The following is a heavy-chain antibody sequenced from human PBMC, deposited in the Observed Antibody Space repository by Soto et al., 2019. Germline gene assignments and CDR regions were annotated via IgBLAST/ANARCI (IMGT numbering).Heavy chain of an antibody. Sequence: EVQLLESGGGLVQPGGSLRLSCAASGFTFSSYAMTWVRQAPGKGLEWVSAISGSGDNTYYADSVKGRFSISRDNSKNTVFLQMNSLRAEDTAIYYCAKWVAGAMGRIDYWGQGTLVTVSS. CDR3: AKWVAGAMGRIDY. V-gene: IGHV3-23*01. CDR1: GFTFSSYA. J-gene: IGHJ4*02. D-gene: IGHD3-16*01. CDR2: ISGSGDNT.